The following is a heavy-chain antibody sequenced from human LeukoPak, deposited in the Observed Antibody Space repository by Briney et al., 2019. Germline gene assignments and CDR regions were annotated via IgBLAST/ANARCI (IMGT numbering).Heavy chain of an antibody. CDR1: GGSMSSSNW. V-gene: IGHV4-4*02. CDR3: ARASYSYDINGWVPFDY. Sequence: PSETLSLTCDVSGGSMSSSNWWSWVRQPPGKGLEWIGEIYHSGSTNYNPSLKSRVTISGDTSKNQFSLRLSSVTAADTAVYYCARASYSYDINGWVPFDYWGQGTLVTVSS. CDR2: IYHSGST. D-gene: IGHD3-22*01. J-gene: IGHJ4*02.